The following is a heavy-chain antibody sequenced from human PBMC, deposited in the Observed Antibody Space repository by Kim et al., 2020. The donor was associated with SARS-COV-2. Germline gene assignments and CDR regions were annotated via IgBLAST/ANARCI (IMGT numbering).Heavy chain of an antibody. CDR1: GFTFSSYA. Sequence: GGSLRLSCAASGFTFSSYAMSWVRQAPGKGLEWVSSTTTSGGSTYYADSVKGRFSISRDNSKNTLYMQMNSLRVEDTAVYYCAKHLMGVAKAFDYWGQGTLVTVSS. V-gene: IGHV3-23*01. D-gene: IGHD3-10*01. J-gene: IGHJ4*02. CDR2: TTTSGGST. CDR3: AKHLMGVAKAFDY.